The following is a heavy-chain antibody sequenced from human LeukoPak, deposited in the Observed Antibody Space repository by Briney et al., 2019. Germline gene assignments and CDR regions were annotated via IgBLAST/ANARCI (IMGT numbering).Heavy chain of an antibody. CDR3: ARDAHYYDSSGQSDY. CDR1: GGSVSGYY. D-gene: IGHD3-22*01. Sequence: KASETLSLTCAVYGGSVSGYYWSWIRQPPGEGLECLVEIDESGSTNYNLSLKSRVTISVDTSKNQFSLKLSSVTAADTAVYYCARDAHYYDSSGQSDYWGQGTLVTVSS. CDR2: IDESGST. V-gene: IGHV4-34*01. J-gene: IGHJ4*02.